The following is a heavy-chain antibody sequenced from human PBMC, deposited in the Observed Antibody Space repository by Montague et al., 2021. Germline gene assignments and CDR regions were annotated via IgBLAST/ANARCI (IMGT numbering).Heavy chain of an antibody. D-gene: IGHD3-22*01. CDR3: ARWSVYYDSSGYAT. CDR1: GFTFSTFP. J-gene: IGHJ5*02. CDR2: ITHDGSNI. V-gene: IGHV3-30-3*01. Sequence: SLRLSCAASGFTFSTFPMHWVRQAPGKGLEWVAFITHDGSNIYYXDSVRGRFTVSRDNSKNTLYLQTSSLRADDTAVYYCARWSVYYDSSGYATWGRGTLVAVSS.